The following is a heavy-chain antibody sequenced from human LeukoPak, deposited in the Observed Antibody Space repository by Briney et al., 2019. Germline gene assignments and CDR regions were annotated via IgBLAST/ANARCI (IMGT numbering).Heavy chain of an antibody. J-gene: IGHJ5*02. Sequence: PSETLSLTCAVYGGSFSGYYWSWIRQPPGKGLEWIGSIYYSGSTYYNPSLKSRVTISVDTSKNQFSLKLSSVTAADTAVHYCARLVGSGSYRHNWFDPWGQGTLVTVSS. CDR3: ARLVGSGSYRHNWFDP. D-gene: IGHD3-10*01. CDR2: IYYSGST. V-gene: IGHV4-34*01. CDR1: GGSFSGYY.